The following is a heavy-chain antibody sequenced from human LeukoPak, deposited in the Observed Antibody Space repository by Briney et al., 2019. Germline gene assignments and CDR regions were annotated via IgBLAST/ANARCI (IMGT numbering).Heavy chain of an antibody. D-gene: IGHD6-13*01. V-gene: IGHV3-66*02. CDR3: AREGQQLAFDY. Sequence: GGSLRLSCAASGFTVSSHYMSWVRQAPGKGLEWVSVIYSGGSTYYADSVKGRFTISRDNSKNTLYLQMNSLRAEDTAVYYCAREGQQLAFDYWGQGTLVTVSS. J-gene: IGHJ4*02. CDR1: GFTVSSHY. CDR2: IYSGGST.